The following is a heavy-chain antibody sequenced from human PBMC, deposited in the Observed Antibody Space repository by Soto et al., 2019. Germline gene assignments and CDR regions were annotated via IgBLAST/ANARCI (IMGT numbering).Heavy chain of an antibody. J-gene: IGHJ4*02. V-gene: IGHV4-30-2*01. CDR2: IYPSGMP. D-gene: IGHD5-18*01. CDR3: ARERGGYGLFDS. CDR1: GGSISNAAYS. Sequence: SETLSLTCTVSGGSISNAAYSWSWIRQPPGKGLEWIGYIYPSGMPFYNPSLRSRVTISIDRSNDQFSLNMKSVTAADTAVYYCARERGGYGLFDSWGQGTLVTVSS.